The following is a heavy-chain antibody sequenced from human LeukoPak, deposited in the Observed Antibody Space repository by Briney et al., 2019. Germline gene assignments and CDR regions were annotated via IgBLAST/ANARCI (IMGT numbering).Heavy chain of an antibody. D-gene: IGHD5-24*01. CDR3: ARGAGVDGDNSYYFDY. Sequence: PGGSLRLSCAASGFTFSSYAMYWVRQAPGKGLEWVAVISYDGSNKYYADSVEGRFTISRDNSKNTLYLQMNSLRPEDTAVYYCARGAGVDGDNSYYFDYWGQGTLVTVSS. CDR2: ISYDGSNK. J-gene: IGHJ4*02. CDR1: GFTFSSYA. V-gene: IGHV3-30-3*01.